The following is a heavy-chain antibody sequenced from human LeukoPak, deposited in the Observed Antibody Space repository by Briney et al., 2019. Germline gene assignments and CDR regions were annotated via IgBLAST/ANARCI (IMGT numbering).Heavy chain of an antibody. D-gene: IGHD2-15*01. CDR3: ARHKSSCSGGSCYFFDY. CDR2: IYYSGST. J-gene: IGHJ4*02. V-gene: IGHV4-59*08. Sequence: PSETLSLTCTVSGGSISSYYWSWIRQPPGKGLEWIGYIYYSGSTNYNPSLKSRVTISVDTSKNQFSLKLSSVTAADTAVYYCARHKSSCSGGSCYFFDYWGQGTLVTVSS. CDR1: GGSISSYY.